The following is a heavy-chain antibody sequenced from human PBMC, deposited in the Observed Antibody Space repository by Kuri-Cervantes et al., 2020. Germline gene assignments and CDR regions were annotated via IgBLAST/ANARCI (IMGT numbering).Heavy chain of an antibody. CDR1: GFTFGSYA. V-gene: IGHV3-30-3*01. D-gene: IGHD6-13*01. J-gene: IGHJ4*02. Sequence: GESLKISCAASGFTFGSYAMHWVRQAPGKGLEWVAVISYDGSNKYYADSVKGRFTISRDNSKNTLYLQMNSLRAEDTAVYYCARSDSSSWDRDFYFDYWGQGTLVTVSS. CDR2: ISYDGSNK. CDR3: ARSDSSSWDRDFYFDY.